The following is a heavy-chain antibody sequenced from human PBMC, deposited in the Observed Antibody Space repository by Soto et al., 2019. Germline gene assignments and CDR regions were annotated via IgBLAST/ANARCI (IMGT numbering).Heavy chain of an antibody. CDR2: IWYDGSNK. D-gene: IGHD3-9*01. CDR1: GFTFSNYA. CDR3: ARGLFYDILTGGFDY. Sequence: QVQLVESGGGVVQPGRSLRLSCAASGFTFSNYAFHWVRQAPGKGLEWVSFIWYDGSNKYYGDSVKGRFTISRDNSKNTLYLQMNSLRAEDTAVYYSARGLFYDILTGGFDYWGQGTLVTVSS. J-gene: IGHJ4*02. V-gene: IGHV3-33*01.